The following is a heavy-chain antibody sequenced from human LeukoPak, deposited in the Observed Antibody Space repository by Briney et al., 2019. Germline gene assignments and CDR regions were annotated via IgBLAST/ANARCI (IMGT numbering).Heavy chain of an antibody. D-gene: IGHD3-10*01. CDR1: GGSIRSYY. V-gene: IGHV4-59*08. CDR2: MYYSGST. Sequence: PSETLSLTCTVSGGSIRSYYWSWIRQPPGKGLEWIGYMYYSGSTTYNPSLKSRVTISVDTSKNQFSLKLSSVTAADTAVYYCAGHWGYQLRTGKITMVRGVDYWGQGTLVTVSS. CDR3: AGHWGYQLRTGKITMVRGVDY. J-gene: IGHJ4*02.